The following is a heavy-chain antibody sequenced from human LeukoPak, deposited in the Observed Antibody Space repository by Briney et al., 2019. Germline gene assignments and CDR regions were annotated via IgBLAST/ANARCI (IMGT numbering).Heavy chain of an antibody. D-gene: IGHD4-23*01. CDR2: INPNSGGT. V-gene: IGHV1-2*02. J-gene: IGHJ6*03. CDR1: GYTFTGYY. Sequence: GASVKVSXKASGYTFTGYYMHWVRQAPGQGLEWMGWINPNSGGTNYAQKFQGRVTMTRDTSISTAYMELSRLRSDDTAVYYCARDPRGGNSYYYYYYMDVWGKGTTVTVSS. CDR3: ARDPRGGNSYYYYYYMDV.